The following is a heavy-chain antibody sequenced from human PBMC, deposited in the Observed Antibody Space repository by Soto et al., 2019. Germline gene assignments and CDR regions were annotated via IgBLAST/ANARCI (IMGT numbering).Heavy chain of an antibody. D-gene: IGHD1-26*01. J-gene: IGHJ6*02. Sequence: GASVKVSCKASGGTFSSYAISWVRQAPGQGLEWMGGIIPIFGTANYAQKFQGRVTITADESTSTAYMELSSLRSEDTAVYYCARSGVGLTTNAFGGMDVWGQGTTVTVSS. CDR2: IIPIFGTA. CDR3: ARSGVGLTTNAFGGMDV. CDR1: GGTFSSYA. V-gene: IGHV1-69*13.